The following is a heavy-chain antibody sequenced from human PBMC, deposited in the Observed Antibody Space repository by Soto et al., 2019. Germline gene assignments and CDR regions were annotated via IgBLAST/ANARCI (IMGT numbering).Heavy chain of an antibody. CDR1: GGSMRNDDW. J-gene: IGHJ5*02. CDR2: ISHYGNT. Sequence: QVRLQESGPGLVEPSGTLSLTCGVSGGSMRNDDWWSWVRQTPGKGLEWIGEISHYGNTNYNPSLKSRVTMSIDTSKNQFSLKVMSLTAADTAMYYCARNGDCTSGICYVGWFDPWGQGTLVSVSS. D-gene: IGHD2-2*01. CDR3: ARNGDCTSGICYVGWFDP. V-gene: IGHV4-4*02.